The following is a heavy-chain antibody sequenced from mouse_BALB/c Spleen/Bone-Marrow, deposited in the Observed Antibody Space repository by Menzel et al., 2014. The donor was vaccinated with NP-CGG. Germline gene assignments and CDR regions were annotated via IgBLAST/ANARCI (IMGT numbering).Heavy chain of an antibody. CDR3: AGDGAY. D-gene: IGHD3-3*01. CDR1: GFNIKDTY. J-gene: IGHJ3*01. Sequence: EVQRVESGAELVKPGASVKLSCTASGFNIKDTYMHWVKQRPEQGLEWIGRIDPANGNTKYDPKFQGKATTTADTSSNTAYLQLNSLTSGDAAVYYCAGDGAYWGQGTLVTISA. CDR2: IDPANGNT. V-gene: IGHV14-3*02.